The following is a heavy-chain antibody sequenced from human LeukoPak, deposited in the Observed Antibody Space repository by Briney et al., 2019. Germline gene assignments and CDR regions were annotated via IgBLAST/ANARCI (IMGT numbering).Heavy chain of an antibody. Sequence: GGSLRLSCAASGFTFSTYWMTWVRQTPGKGLEWVANIKQDGSEKYYVDSVKGRFTISRDNAKNSLYLQMNSLRAEDTAVYYCARNQRRLDYWGQGTLVTVSS. D-gene: IGHD1-14*01. CDR1: GFTFSTYW. J-gene: IGHJ4*02. V-gene: IGHV3-7*01. CDR2: IKQDGSEK. CDR3: ARNQRRLDY.